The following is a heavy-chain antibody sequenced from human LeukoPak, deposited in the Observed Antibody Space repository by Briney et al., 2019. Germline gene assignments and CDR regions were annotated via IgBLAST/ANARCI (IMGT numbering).Heavy chain of an antibody. J-gene: IGHJ5*02. D-gene: IGHD6-13*01. CDR1: GYTFTSYG. CDR3: ARAGSSSWYEFYNWFDP. V-gene: IGHV1-2*02. Sequence: ASVKVSCKASGYTFTSYGISWVRQAPGQGLEWMGWINPNSGGTNYAQKFQGRVTMTRDTSISTAYMELSRLRSDDTAVYYCARAGSSSWYEFYNWFDPWGQGTLVTVSS. CDR2: INPNSGGT.